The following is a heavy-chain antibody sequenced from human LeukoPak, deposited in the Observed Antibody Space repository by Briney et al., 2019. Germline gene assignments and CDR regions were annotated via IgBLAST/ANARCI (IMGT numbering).Heavy chain of an antibody. Sequence: GGSLRLSCAASGFTFSSYDMHWVRQATGKGLEWVSAIGTAGDTYYPGSVKGRFTISRENAKNSLYLQMNSLRAGDTAVYYCARDSASGGYCSSTSCERFDYWGQGTLVTVSS. CDR3: ARDSASGGYCSSTSCERFDY. J-gene: IGHJ4*02. CDR1: GFTFSSYD. D-gene: IGHD2-2*01. V-gene: IGHV3-13*01. CDR2: IGTAGDT.